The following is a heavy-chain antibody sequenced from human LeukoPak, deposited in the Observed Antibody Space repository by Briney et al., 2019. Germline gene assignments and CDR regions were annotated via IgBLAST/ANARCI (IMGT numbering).Heavy chain of an antibody. Sequence: NSSETLSLTCTVSGGSISSSSYYWGWIRQPPGKGLEWIGSIYYSGSTYYNPSLKSRVTISVDTSKNQFSLKLSSVTAADTAVYYCARAYSSSWYLGSLSGSFDPWGQGTLVTVSS. J-gene: IGHJ5*02. D-gene: IGHD6-13*01. CDR2: IYYSGST. CDR1: GGSISSSSYY. CDR3: ARAYSSSWYLGSLSGSFDP. V-gene: IGHV4-39*07.